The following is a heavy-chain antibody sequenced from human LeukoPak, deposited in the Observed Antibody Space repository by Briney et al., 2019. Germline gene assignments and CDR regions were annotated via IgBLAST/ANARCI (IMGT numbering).Heavy chain of an antibody. Sequence: GGTLRLSCAASGFSFSTYAMSWVRQIPGKGLEWVSAISGSDPGTYYADSVKGRFTISRVNSRNTLYLQMNRLRVEDTAVYYCAKGSRGSCRGAYCYSFDNWGQGAVVTVSS. J-gene: IGHJ4*02. D-gene: IGHD2-21*02. V-gene: IGHV3-23*01. CDR3: AKGSRGSCRGAYCYSFDN. CDR1: GFSFSTYA. CDR2: ISGSDPGT.